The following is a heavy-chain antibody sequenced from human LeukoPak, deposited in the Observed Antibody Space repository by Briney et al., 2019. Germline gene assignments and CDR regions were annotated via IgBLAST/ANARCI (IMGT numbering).Heavy chain of an antibody. V-gene: IGHV3-23*01. CDR2: ISGSGGST. CDR1: GFTFSSYA. J-gene: IGHJ4*02. Sequence: PGGSLRLSCAASGFTFSSYAMSWVRQAPGKGLEWVSAISGSGGSTYYADSVKGRFTISRDNSKNTLYLQMNSLKAEDTAVYYCAKAEGRSDLYGSGSYYLVSWLGASYYFDYWGQGTLVTVSS. D-gene: IGHD3-10*01. CDR3: AKAEGRSDLYGSGSYYLVSWLGASYYFDY.